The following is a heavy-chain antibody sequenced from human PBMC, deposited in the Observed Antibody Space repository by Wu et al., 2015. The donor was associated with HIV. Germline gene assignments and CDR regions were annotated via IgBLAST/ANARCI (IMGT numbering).Heavy chain of an antibody. D-gene: IGHD3-22*01. CDR3: ARDLKRYYYDSSGYLPTRYYYMDV. CDR1: GYTFTSYG. CDR2: ISAYNGNT. Sequence: QVQLVQSGAEVKKPGASVKVSCKASGYTFTSYGISWVRQAPGQGLEWMGWISAYNGNTNYAQKLQGRVTMTTDTSTSTAYMELRSLRSDDTAVYYCARDLKRYYYDSSGYLPTRYYYMDVVGTKGPRSPSP. V-gene: IGHV1-18*01. J-gene: IGHJ6*03.